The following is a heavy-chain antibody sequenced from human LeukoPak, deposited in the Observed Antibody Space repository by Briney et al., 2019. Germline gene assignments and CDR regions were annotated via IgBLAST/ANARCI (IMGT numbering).Heavy chain of an antibody. V-gene: IGHV4-59*01. D-gene: IGHD1-26*01. CDR1: GGSISSYY. Sequence: SETLSLTCTVSGGSISSYYWSWIRQPPGKGLEWIGYIYYSGSTNYNPSLKSRVTISVDTSKNQFSLKLSSVTAADTAVYYCARVGLVGGTDYWGQGTLVTVSS. CDR3: ARVGLVGGTDY. J-gene: IGHJ4*02. CDR2: IYYSGST.